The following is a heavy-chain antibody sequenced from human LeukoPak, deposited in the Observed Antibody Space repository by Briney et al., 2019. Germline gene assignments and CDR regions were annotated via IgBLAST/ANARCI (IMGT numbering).Heavy chain of an antibody. Sequence: GGSLRLSCAASGFTFSSYDMHWVRQATGKGLEWVSAIGTAGDTYYPGSVKGRFTISRENAKNSLYLQMNSLRAGDTAVYYCARVGYDSSGTYYFDYWGQGTLVTVSS. V-gene: IGHV3-13*01. CDR1: GFTFSSYD. CDR2: IGTAGDT. J-gene: IGHJ4*02. D-gene: IGHD3-22*01. CDR3: ARVGYDSSGTYYFDY.